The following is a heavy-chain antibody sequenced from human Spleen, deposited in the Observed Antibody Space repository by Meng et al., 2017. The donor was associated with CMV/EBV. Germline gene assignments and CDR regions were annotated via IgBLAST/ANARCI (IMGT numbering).Heavy chain of an antibody. V-gene: IGHV3-7*01. J-gene: IGHJ4*02. D-gene: IGHD3-22*01. Sequence: GESLKISCTASGFNFSTYWMSWVRQAPGKGLEWVANIKHDGSAKYYGASVKGRFIISRDNAKNSLYLQMNSLCAEYTTVYYCAKDHINGYYPYWGQGTLVTVSS. CDR2: IKHDGSAK. CDR3: AKDHINGYYPY. CDR1: GFNFSTYW.